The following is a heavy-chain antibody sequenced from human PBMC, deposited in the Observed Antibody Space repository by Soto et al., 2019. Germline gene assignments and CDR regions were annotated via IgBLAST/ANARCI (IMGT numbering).Heavy chain of an antibody. V-gene: IGHV3-9*01. D-gene: IGHD1-26*01. CDR1: GFTFVDYA. CDR2: ISWNSGSI. Sequence: EVQLVASGGGLIQPGRSLRLSCAASGFTFVDYAMHWVRQPPGKGLEWVSTISWNSGSISYADSVRGRFTSSRDNAKNALYLKMNSLRVEDTALYYCAKDHGGGTYCVYTSRDVWGKGNTVTVST. CDR3: AKDHGGGTYCVYTSRDV. J-gene: IGHJ6*04.